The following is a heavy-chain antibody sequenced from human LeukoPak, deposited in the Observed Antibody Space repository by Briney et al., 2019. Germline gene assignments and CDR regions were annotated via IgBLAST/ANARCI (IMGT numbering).Heavy chain of an antibody. CDR1: GYTFTGYY. Sequence: GASVKVSCKASGYTFTGYYMHWVRQAPGQGLEWMGWINPNSGGTNYAQKFQGRVTMTRDTSISTAYMELSRLRSDDTAVYYCARALGYCTNGVRYCGNYWGQGTLVTVSS. V-gene: IGHV1-2*02. CDR2: INPNSGGT. D-gene: IGHD2-8*01. CDR3: ARALGYCTNGVRYCGNY. J-gene: IGHJ4*02.